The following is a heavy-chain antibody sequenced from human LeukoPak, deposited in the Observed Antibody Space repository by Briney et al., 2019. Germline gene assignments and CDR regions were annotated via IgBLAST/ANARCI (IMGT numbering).Heavy chain of an antibody. CDR2: IYYSGST. CDR1: GASISSYS. Sequence: SETLSLTCTVSGASISSYSWSWIRQPPGKGLEWIGYIYYSGSTNYNPSLKSRVTISVDTSKNQFSVKLSSVTAADTAVYYCARGFPVDSSGYRLQYFQHWGQGTLVTVSS. J-gene: IGHJ1*01. D-gene: IGHD3-22*01. V-gene: IGHV4-59*01. CDR3: ARGFPVDSSGYRLQYFQH.